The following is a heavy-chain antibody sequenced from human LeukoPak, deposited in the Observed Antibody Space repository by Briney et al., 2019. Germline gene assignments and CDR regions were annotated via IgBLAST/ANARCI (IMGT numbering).Heavy chain of an antibody. V-gene: IGHV4-61*08. CDR1: GGSISSGDYY. Sequence: SETLSLTCTVSGGSISSGDYYWRWIRQPPGKGLEWIGYIYYSGSTNYNPSLKSRVIISVDTSKNQFSLKLSSVTAADTAVYYCARSSAIFGVVRLLSYWGQGTLVTVSS. D-gene: IGHD3-3*01. CDR2: IYYSGST. J-gene: IGHJ4*02. CDR3: ARSSAIFGVVRLLSY.